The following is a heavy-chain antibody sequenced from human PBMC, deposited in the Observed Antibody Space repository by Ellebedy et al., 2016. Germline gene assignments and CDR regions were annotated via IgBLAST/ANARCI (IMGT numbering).Heavy chain of an antibody. CDR1: GFTFSSYA. J-gene: IGHJ6*02. V-gene: IGHV3-23*01. CDR2: ISGSGGST. CDR3: AGRSVKYYYGSGSYYNVRGMDV. D-gene: IGHD3-10*01. Sequence: GESLKISXAASGFTFSSYAMSWVRQAPGKGLEWVSAISGSGGSTYYADSVKGRFTISRDNSKNTLYLQMNSLRAEDTAVYYCAGRSVKYYYGSGSYYNVRGMDVWGQGTTVTVSS.